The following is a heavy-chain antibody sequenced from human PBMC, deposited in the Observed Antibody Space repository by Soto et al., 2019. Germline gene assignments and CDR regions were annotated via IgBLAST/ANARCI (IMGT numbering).Heavy chain of an antibody. CDR1: GFSLTPSGVG. D-gene: IGHD6-19*01. J-gene: IGHJ4*02. V-gene: IGHV2-5*02. CDR3: AHRNLIRGWPHFDN. CDR2: IYWDDDK. Sequence: QITLKESGPTLVKPTQTLTLTCTFSGFSLTPSGVGVGWLRQPPGQALEWLALIYWDDDKRYSPSLKSRLTITKDTSKNQVVLTMTNMDPVDTATYYCAHRNLIRGWPHFDNWGQGTLVTVSS.